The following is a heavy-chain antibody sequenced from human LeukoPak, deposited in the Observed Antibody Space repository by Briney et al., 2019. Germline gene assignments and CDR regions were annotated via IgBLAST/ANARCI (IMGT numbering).Heavy chain of an antibody. D-gene: IGHD1-26*01. CDR1: GLTFSRHG. CDR3: ARDYSGKYTLDY. J-gene: IGHJ4*02. Sequence: GGSLRLSCAASGLTFSRHGIHWVRQAPGKGLEWVAVIAHDGSDKDYADSVKGRFTISRDNSKDTLYLQMNSLRAEDTAVYYCARDYSGKYTLDYWGQGTLVTVSS. CDR2: IAHDGSDK. V-gene: IGHV3-30*04.